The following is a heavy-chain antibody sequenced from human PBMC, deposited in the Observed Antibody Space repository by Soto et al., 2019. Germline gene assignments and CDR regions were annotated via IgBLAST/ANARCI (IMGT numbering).Heavy chain of an antibody. D-gene: IGHD3-10*01. CDR2: IYHSGST. J-gene: IGHJ1*01. CDR3: ARTAWFGDAEYFQH. Sequence: QLQLQESGSGLVKPSQTLSLTCAVSGGSISSGGYSWSWIRQPPGKGLEWIGYIYHSGSTYYNPSLKSRVTISVDRSKNQFSLKLSSVTAADTAVYYCARTAWFGDAEYFQHWGQGTLVTVSS. CDR1: GGSISSGGYS. V-gene: IGHV4-30-2*01.